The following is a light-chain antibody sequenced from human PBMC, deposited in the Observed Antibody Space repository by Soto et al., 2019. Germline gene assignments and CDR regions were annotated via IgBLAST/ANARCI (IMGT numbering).Light chain of an antibody. CDR2: EVS. V-gene: IGLV2-14*01. Sequence: QSALTQPRSVSGSPGQSVTISCTGVSSDVGGSNHVSWYQHHPGKAPKLMIYEVSNRPSGVSNRFSGSKSGNTASLTISGLQAEDEADYYCSSYTSIYVFGTGTKLTVL. CDR1: SSDVGGSNH. J-gene: IGLJ1*01. CDR3: SSYTSIYV.